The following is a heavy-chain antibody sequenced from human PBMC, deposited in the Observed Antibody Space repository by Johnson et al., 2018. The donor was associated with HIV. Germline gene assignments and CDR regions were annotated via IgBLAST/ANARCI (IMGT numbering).Heavy chain of an antibody. J-gene: IGHJ3*01. D-gene: IGHD3-22*01. V-gene: IGHV3-20*04. CDR3: ASSGVDYYDSSVW. CDR1: GFTFDDYG. Sequence: VQLVESGGGVVRPVGSLRLSCAASGFTFDDYGMSWVRQAPGKGLEWVSGINWNGGSTGYADSVKGRFTISRDNAKNSLYLQMNRLRAVDTALYYCASSGVDYYDSSVWWGQGTMVTVSS. CDR2: INWNGGST.